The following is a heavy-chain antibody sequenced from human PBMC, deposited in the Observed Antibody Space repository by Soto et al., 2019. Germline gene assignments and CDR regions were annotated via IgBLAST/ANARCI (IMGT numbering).Heavy chain of an antibody. CDR1: GFNFTNAW. J-gene: IGHJ4*02. D-gene: IGHD3-22*01. CDR3: TTTQLWYDVDSGAYRKTVYNDS. CDR2: ITSTCDGGAT. V-gene: IGHV3-15*07. Sequence: EGQLVESGGGLVKPGGSLRLSCAAFGFNFTNAWMTWVRQAPGKGLEWVGRITSTCDGGATDYAAPVKGRFTIPRDDSPHTLPLQRNSLKTEDTAFYHCTTTQLWYDVDSGAYRKTVYNDSWGQGTLVTVSS.